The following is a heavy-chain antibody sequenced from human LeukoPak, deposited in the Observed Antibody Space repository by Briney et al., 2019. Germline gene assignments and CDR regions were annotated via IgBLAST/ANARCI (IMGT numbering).Heavy chain of an antibody. J-gene: IGHJ4*02. CDR3: ATLTTVVTAYYFDH. Sequence: SGTLSLTCAVSGGSISSSNWWSWVRQPPGKGLEWIGYIYHSGSTDYNPSLKSRVTISVDTSKSQFSLKLTSVTAADTAVYYCATLTTVVTAYYFDHWGQGTLVTVSS. V-gene: IGHV4-4*02. D-gene: IGHD4-23*01. CDR1: GGSISSSNW. CDR2: IYHSGST.